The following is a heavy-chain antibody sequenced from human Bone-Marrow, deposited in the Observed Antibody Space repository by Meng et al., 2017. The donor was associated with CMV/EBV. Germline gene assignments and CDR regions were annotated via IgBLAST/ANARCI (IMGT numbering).Heavy chain of an antibody. Sequence: SETLSLTCTVSGGSISSYYWSWIRQPPGKGLEWIGYIYYSGSTNYNPPLKSRVTISVDTSKNQFSLKLSSVTAADTAVYFCARGGSTSYYYYYGMDVWGQGTTVTVSS. CDR1: GGSISSYY. D-gene: IGHD2-2*01. V-gene: IGHV4-59*01. CDR3: ARGGSTSYYYYYGMDV. J-gene: IGHJ6*02. CDR2: IYYSGST.